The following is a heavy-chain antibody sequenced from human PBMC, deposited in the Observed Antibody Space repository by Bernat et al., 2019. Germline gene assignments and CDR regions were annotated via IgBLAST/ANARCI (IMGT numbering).Heavy chain of an antibody. Sequence: QVQLVESGGGVVQPGRSLRLSCAASGFTFSSYGMHWVRQAPGKGLEWVAVISYDGSNKYYADSVKGRFTISRYNSKNTLYLQMNSLRAKDTAVYYCAKDMRQQLAPFGDYGMDVWGQGTTVTVSS. D-gene: IGHD6-13*01. CDR3: AKDMRQQLAPFGDYGMDV. J-gene: IGHJ6*02. CDR2: ISYDGSNK. V-gene: IGHV3-30*18. CDR1: GFTFSSYG.